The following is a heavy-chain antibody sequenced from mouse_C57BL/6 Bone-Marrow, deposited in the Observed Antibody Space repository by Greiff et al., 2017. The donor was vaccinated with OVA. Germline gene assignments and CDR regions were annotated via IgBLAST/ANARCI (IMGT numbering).Heavy chain of an antibody. J-gene: IGHJ4*01. CDR3: ARGGVLWAMDY. Sequence: EVQLQESGPVLVKPGASVKMSCKASGYTFTDYYMNWVKQSHGKSLEWIGVINPYNGGTSYNQKFKGKATLTVDKSSSTAYMELNSLTSEDSAVYYCARGGVLWAMDYWGQGTSVTVSS. V-gene: IGHV1-19*01. CDR2: INPYNGGT. D-gene: IGHD1-1*02. CDR1: GYTFTDYY.